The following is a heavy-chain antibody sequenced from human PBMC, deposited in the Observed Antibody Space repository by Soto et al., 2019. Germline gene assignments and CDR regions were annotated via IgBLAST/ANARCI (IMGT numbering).Heavy chain of an antibody. J-gene: IGHJ4*02. CDR2: ISSSSSYI. CDR1: GFTFSSYS. V-gene: IGHV3-21*01. Sequence: GGSLRLSCAASGFTFSSYSMNWVRQAPGKGLEWVSSISSSSSYIYYADSVKGRFTISRDNAKNSLYLQMNSLRAEDTAVYYCARDYYDSSGYPTTGLDYWGQGTLVTVSS. D-gene: IGHD3-22*01. CDR3: ARDYYDSSGYPTTGLDY.